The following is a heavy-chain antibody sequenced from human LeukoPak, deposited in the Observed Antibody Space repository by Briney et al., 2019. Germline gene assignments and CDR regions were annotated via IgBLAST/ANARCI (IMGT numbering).Heavy chain of an antibody. CDR1: GFTFSSYW. CDR2: ISASGGTT. D-gene: IGHD6-6*01. CDR3: ARSSLVVPYDY. V-gene: IGHV3-23*01. Sequence: PGGSLRLSCAASGFTFSSYWMSWVRQAPGKGLEWVSSISASGGTTYYADSVKGRFTISRDNSKNTLYLQMNSLRAEDTAVHYCARSSLVVPYDYWGQGTLVAVSS. J-gene: IGHJ4*02.